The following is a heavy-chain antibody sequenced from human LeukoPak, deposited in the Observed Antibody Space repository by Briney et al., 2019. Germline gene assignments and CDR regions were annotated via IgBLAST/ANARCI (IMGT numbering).Heavy chain of an antibody. J-gene: IGHJ4*02. CDR1: GFTFSSYA. D-gene: IGHD3-22*01. CDR3: AKDLGYYDSSGAD. Sequence: GGSLGLSCAASGFTFSSYAMSWVRQAPGKGLEWVSAISGSGGSTYYADSVKGRFTISRDNSKNTLYLQMNSLRAEDTAVYYCAKDLGYYDSSGADWGQGTLVTVSS. V-gene: IGHV3-23*01. CDR2: ISGSGGST.